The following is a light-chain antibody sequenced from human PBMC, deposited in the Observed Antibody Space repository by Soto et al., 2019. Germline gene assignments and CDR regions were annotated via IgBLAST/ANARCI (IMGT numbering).Light chain of an antibody. CDR2: GNI. CDR3: QSYDSSLSAWV. V-gene: IGLV1-40*01. J-gene: IGLJ3*02. CDR1: SSNIGAGYD. Sequence: QLVLTQPPSVSGAPGQRVTISCTGSSSNIGAGYDVHWYQQLPGTAPKLLIYGNINRPSGVPDRFSGSKSGTSASLAITGLQAEDDADYYCQSYDSSLSAWVFGGGTKLTVL.